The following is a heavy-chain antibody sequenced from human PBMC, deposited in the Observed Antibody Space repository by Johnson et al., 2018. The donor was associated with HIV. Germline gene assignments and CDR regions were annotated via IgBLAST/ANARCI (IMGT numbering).Heavy chain of an antibody. CDR1: GFTFSDYY. CDR3: VRVGKYCGGDCYSGVDGFDL. Sequence: QVQLVESGGGLVKAGGSLRLSCAASGFTFSDYYMSWVRQAPGKGLEWVAFIRYDGSNKYYADPVKGRFTISRDNAKKSLYLQMNSLRAEDTAFYYCVRVGKYCGGDCYSGVDGFDLWGQGTKVTVSA. CDR2: IRYDGSNK. J-gene: IGHJ3*01. V-gene: IGHV3-30*02. D-gene: IGHD2-21*02.